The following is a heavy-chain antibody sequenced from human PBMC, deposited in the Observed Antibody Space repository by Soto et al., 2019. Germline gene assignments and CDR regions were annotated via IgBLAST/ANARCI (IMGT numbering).Heavy chain of an antibody. CDR2: IYYSGST. D-gene: IGHD6-19*01. CDR3: ARLYSSGWPRKNGMDV. CDR1: GGSISSYY. J-gene: IGHJ6*02. V-gene: IGHV4-59*01. Sequence: SETLSLTCTVSGGSISSYYWSWIRQPPGKGLEWIGYIYYSGSTNYNPSLKSRVTISVDTSKNQFSLKLSSVTAADTAVYYCARLYSSGWPRKNGMDVWGQGTTVTVSS.